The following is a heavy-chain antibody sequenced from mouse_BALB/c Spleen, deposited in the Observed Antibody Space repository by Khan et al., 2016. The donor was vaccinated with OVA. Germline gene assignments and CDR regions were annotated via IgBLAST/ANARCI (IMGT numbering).Heavy chain of an antibody. CDR1: GFSLSRYN. D-gene: IGHD2-14*01. V-gene: IGHV2-6-4*01. J-gene: IGHJ4*01. Sequence: QVQLKESGPGLVAPSQSLSITCTVSGFSLSRYNVHWVRQPPGKGLEWLGMIWGGGGTDYTSDLKSRLSISKDDSKRQVFLKMNSLQTDDTAMYYCARAYYRYDDYYSMDYWGQGTLVTVS. CDR3: ARAYYRYDDYYSMDY. CDR2: IWGGGGT.